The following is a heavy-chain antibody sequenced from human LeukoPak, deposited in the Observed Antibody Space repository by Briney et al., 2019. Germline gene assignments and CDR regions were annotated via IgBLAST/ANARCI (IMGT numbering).Heavy chain of an antibody. CDR1: GYTFINYH. CDR2: MNPYSGDR. J-gene: IGHJ4*02. CDR3: ARTTSFTASGYDY. Sequence: ASVNVSCKTSGYTFINYHINWVRQATGQGLEWMGWMNPYSGDRGYAQKFQGRVSITSDTSISTAYMDLSSLRSDDTAVYFCARTTSFTASGYDYWGQGTLVTVSS. D-gene: IGHD6-25*01. V-gene: IGHV1-8*03.